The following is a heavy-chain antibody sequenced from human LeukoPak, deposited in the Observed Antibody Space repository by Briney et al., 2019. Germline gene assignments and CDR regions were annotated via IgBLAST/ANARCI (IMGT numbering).Heavy chain of an antibody. J-gene: IGHJ6*03. Sequence: SETLSLTCTVSGGSISSSSYYWGWIRQPPGKGLEWIGRIYTSGSTNYNPSLKSRVTISVDTSKNQFSLKLSSVTAADTAVYYCARDASYDFWAYYMDVWGKGTTVTVSS. CDR2: IYTSGST. CDR1: GGSISSSSYY. D-gene: IGHD3-3*01. CDR3: ARDASYDFWAYYMDV. V-gene: IGHV4-61*02.